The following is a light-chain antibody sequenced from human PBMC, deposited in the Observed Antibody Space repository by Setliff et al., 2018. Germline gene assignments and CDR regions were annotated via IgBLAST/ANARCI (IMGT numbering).Light chain of an antibody. Sequence: QSVLTQPASVSGSLGQSITTSCTGTSSDVGSYNLVSWYQQHPGKAPKVMIYDVSKRPSGVSNRFSGSKSGNTASLTISGLQAEDEADYHCCSYAGSSTLNYVFGTGTKVTVL. J-gene: IGLJ1*01. CDR1: SSDVGSYNL. V-gene: IGLV2-23*02. CDR2: DVS. CDR3: CSYAGSSTLNYV.